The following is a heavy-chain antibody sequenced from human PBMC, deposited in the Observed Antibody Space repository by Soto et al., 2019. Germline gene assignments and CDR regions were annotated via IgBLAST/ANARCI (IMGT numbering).Heavy chain of an antibody. CDR2: IYYSGST. CDR1: GGSISSYY. V-gene: IGHV4-59*01. CDR3: ASGYSGYDSFDY. J-gene: IGHJ4*02. Sequence: SATLSLTCTVSGGSISSYYWSWIRQPPGKGLGWIGYIYYSGSTNYNPSLKSRVTISVDTSKNQFSLKLSSVTAADTAVYYCASGYSGYDSFDYWGQGTLVTVSS. D-gene: IGHD5-12*01.